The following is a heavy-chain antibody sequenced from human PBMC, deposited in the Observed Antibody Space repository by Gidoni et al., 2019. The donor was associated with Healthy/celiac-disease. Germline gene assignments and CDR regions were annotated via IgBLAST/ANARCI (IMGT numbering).Heavy chain of an antibody. Sequence: QVQLVQSGAEVQKPAASVKVSSKASRYPFTSSDSNWVRQATGQGLEWKGWMNTNSGNTGYEQKFQGRVTMTRNTAISKAYMELSSLRSEDTAVYYCARAPDFWSGYYIGYYYYMDVWGKGTTVTVSS. CDR2: MNTNSGNT. J-gene: IGHJ6*03. D-gene: IGHD3-3*01. V-gene: IGHV1-8*01. CDR3: ARAPDFWSGYYIGYYYYMDV. CDR1: RYPFTSSD.